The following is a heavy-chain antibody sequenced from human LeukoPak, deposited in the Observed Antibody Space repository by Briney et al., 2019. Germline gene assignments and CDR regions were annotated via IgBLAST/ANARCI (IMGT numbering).Heavy chain of an antibody. CDR3: AIRRYYGSGSYPYPTLSHYYMDV. D-gene: IGHD3-10*01. V-gene: IGHV1-69*05. Sequence: SMKVSCKASGGTFSSYAISWVRQAPGQGLEWMGRIIPIFGTANYAQKFQGRVTITTDESTSTAYMELSSLRSGDTAVYYCAIRRYYGSGSYPYPTLSHYYMDVWGKGTTVTVSS. CDR1: GGTFSSYA. J-gene: IGHJ6*03. CDR2: IIPIFGTA.